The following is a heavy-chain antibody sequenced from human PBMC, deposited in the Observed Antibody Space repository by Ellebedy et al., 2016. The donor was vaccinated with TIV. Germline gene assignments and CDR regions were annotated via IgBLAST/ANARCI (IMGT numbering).Heavy chain of an antibody. CDR2: INQDGRTT. CDR3: ATDKVCFTFDI. V-gene: IGHV3-7*01. J-gene: IGHJ3*02. Sequence: PGGSLRLSCAASGFTFRASWMPWVHQAPGQGLEWVANINQDGRTTNYVDSVKGRFTISRDNAKNSLYLQLNSLRVDDTAMYYCATDKVCFTFDIWGRGTMVTVSS. CDR1: GFTFRASW.